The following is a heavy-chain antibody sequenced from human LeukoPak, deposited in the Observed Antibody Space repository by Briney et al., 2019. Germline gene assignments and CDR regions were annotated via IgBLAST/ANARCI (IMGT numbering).Heavy chain of an antibody. D-gene: IGHD3-22*01. J-gene: IGHJ3*02. CDR3: AKGTVMIDHDAFDI. CDR2: ISGSGGGT. Sequence: GGSLRLSCAASGFTFSSYAMNWVRQAPGKGLEWVSIISGSGGGTYSAVSVEGRFTISRDNSKNTLYLQMNSLRAEDTAVYYCAKGTVMIDHDAFDIWGQGTMVTVSS. CDR1: GFTFSSYA. V-gene: IGHV3-23*01.